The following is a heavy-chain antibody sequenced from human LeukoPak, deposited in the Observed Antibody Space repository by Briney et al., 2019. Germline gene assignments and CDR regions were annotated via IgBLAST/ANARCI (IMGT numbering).Heavy chain of an antibody. CDR2: ISSSGSTI. Sequence: PGGSLRLSCAASGFTFSSYEMNWVRQAPGKGLEWVSYISSSGSTIYYADSVKGRFTISRDNAKNSLYLQMNSLRAEDTAVYYCAGAPPYYYGSGSYPLDYWGQGTLVTVSS. D-gene: IGHD3-10*01. CDR1: GFTFSSYE. V-gene: IGHV3-48*03. J-gene: IGHJ4*02. CDR3: AGAPPYYYGSGSYPLDY.